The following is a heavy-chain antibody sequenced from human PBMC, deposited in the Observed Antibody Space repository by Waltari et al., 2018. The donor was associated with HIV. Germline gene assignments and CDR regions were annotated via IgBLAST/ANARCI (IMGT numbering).Heavy chain of an antibody. D-gene: IGHD3-16*01. V-gene: IGHV3-13*01. CDR3: ARTLAQGWGLDY. Sequence: EVQLVESGGGLVQPGGSLRLSCAACGFAVRSYDMHSVRQATGKGLEWVPAIGTAGDTYHPGSVKGRFTISRENAKNSLYLQMNSLRAEDTAVYYCARTLAQGWGLDYWGQGTLVTVSS. CDR2: IGTAGDT. J-gene: IGHJ4*02. CDR1: GFAVRSYD.